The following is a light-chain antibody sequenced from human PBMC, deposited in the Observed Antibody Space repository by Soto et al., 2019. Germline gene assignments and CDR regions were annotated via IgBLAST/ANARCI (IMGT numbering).Light chain of an antibody. J-gene: IGKJ2*01. CDR1: QTINDW. CDR3: LQYSSYSYT. Sequence: DIQMTQSPSTLSASVGDRVTIACRASQTINDWLAWYQQKPGKAPNLLIYRESNLQSGDPSRFSGSGSGTEFTFTISSLQLDDVAAYYYLQYSSYSYTFGQGTKLEIK. V-gene: IGKV1-5*03. CDR2: RES.